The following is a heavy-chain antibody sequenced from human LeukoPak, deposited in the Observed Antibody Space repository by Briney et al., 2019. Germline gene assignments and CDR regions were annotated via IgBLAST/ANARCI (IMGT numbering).Heavy chain of an antibody. CDR1: GYTFTSYD. CDR3: ARASRYRQLAPEDGAFDI. V-gene: IGHV1-8*03. D-gene: IGHD6-13*01. Sequence: GASVRVSCEASGYTFTSYDINWVRQATGQGLEWMGWMNPNSGNTGYAQKFQGRVTITRNTSISTAYMELSSLRSDDTAVYYCARASRYRQLAPEDGAFDIWGQGTMVTVSS. CDR2: MNPNSGNT. J-gene: IGHJ3*02.